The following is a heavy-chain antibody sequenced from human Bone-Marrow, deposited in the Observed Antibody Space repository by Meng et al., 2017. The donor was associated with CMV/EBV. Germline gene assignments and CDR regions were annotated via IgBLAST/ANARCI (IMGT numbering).Heavy chain of an antibody. D-gene: IGHD6-6*01. CDR2: IIPIFGTA. V-gene: IGHV1-69*05. CDR1: GCTFSSYA. J-gene: IGHJ6*02. Sequence: SVKVSCKASGCTFSSYAISWVRQAPGQGLEWMGGIIPIFGTANYAQKFQGRVTITTDESTSTAYMELSSLRSEDTAVYYCARDWAARPEGYYYGMDVWGQGTTATVSS. CDR3: ARDWAARPEGYYYGMDV.